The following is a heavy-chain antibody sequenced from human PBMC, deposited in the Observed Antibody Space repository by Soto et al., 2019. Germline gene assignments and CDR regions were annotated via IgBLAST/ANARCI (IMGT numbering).Heavy chain of an antibody. D-gene: IGHD6-13*01. J-gene: IGHJ4*02. CDR3: ARAPGIAAAYWL. CDR2: IIPILGIA. CDR1: GGTFSSYT. V-gene: IGHV1-69*02. Sequence: QVQLVQSGAEVKKPGSSVKVSCKASGGTFSSYTISWVRQAPGQGLEWMGRIIPILGIANYAQKFQGRVTITADKSTSTAYMKLSSLRSEDTAVYYCARAPGIAAAYWLWGQGTLVTVSS.